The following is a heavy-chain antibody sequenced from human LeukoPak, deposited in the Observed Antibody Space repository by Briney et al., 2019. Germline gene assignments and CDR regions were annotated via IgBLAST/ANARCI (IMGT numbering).Heavy chain of an antibody. D-gene: IGHD6-13*01. Sequence: ASVKVSCEASGYTFTSYGISWVRQAPGQGLEWMGWISAYNGNTNYAQKLQGRVTMTTDTSTSTAYMELRSLRSDDTAVYYCARLRIAAAGPYYYYYGMDVWGQGTTVTVSS. J-gene: IGHJ6*02. CDR1: GYTFTSYG. CDR2: ISAYNGNT. V-gene: IGHV1-18*01. CDR3: ARLRIAAAGPYYYYYGMDV.